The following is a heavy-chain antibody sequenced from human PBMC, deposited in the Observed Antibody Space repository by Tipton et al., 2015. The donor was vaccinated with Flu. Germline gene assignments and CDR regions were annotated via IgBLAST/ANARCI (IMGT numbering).Heavy chain of an antibody. CDR3: ARDRYYVFWSGYYYSYYGMDV. CDR2: ISSSSSYI. CDR1: GFTFSSYS. D-gene: IGHD3-3*01. Sequence: SLRLSCAASGFTFSSYSMNWVRQAPGKGLEWVSSISSSSSYIYYADSVMGRFTISRDNAKNSLYLQMNSRRAEDTAVYYCARDRYYVFWSGYYYSYYGMDVWGQGPTVTVSS. J-gene: IGHJ6*02. V-gene: IGHV3-21*01.